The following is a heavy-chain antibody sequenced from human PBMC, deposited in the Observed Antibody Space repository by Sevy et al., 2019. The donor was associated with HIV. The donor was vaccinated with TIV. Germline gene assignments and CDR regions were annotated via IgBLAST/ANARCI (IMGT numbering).Heavy chain of an antibody. CDR2: IKSKGGGGTI. CDR3: TWDHDYYYGMSV. J-gene: IGHJ6*02. V-gene: IGHV3-15*07. CDR1: GFTFTNAW. D-gene: IGHD1-26*01. Sequence: GGSLRLSCAASGFTFTNAWMNWVRQAPGKGLEWVGRIKSKGGGGTIDYAAPVKGRFSISRDDSKNTLYLQMNSLKIEDTALYYCTWDHDYYYGMSVWGQGTTVTVSS.